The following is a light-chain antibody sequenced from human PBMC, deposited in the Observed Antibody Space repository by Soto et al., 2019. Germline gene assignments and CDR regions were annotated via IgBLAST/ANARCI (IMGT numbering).Light chain of an antibody. J-gene: IGKJ1*01. CDR3: QHHNSYSQT. V-gene: IGKV1-5*01. CDR2: GXS. CDR1: QSIRHY. Sequence: DIHMTRSPPTLSDCVRDRVXXXXXXSQSIRHYLAWYQQMPGKAPXLLIXGXSTLQSGVPXRFSGSGSGTEFTLTISSLQPDDFGTYFCQHHNSYSQTFGQGTKVDIK.